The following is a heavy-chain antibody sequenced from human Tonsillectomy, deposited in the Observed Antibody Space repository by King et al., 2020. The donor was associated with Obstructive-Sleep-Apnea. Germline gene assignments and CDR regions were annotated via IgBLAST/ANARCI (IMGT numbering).Heavy chain of an antibody. Sequence: VQLVESGGGVVQPGRSLRLSCAASGFTFSSYGMHWVRQAPGKGLEWVAFISYDGTNKYYADSVKGRFTISRDNSKNTLSLQMNSLRAEDTTVYYCAKGQSVVGDCDVWGQVTLCTV. CDR1: GFTFSSYG. V-gene: IGHV3-30*18. D-gene: IGHD2-21*01. CDR2: ISYDGTNK. CDR3: AKGQSVVGDCDV. J-gene: IGHJ4*02.